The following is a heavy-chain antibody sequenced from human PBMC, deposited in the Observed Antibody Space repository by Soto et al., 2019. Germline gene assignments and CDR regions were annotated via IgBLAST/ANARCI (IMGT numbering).Heavy chain of an antibody. CDR1: GYTFTSYG. CDR2: ISAYNGNT. J-gene: IGHJ6*02. CDR3: AREALLRLYYYYGMDV. V-gene: IGHV1-18*01. D-gene: IGHD1-26*01. Sequence: QVQLVQSGAEVKKPGASVKVSCKASGYTFTSYGISWVRQAPGQGLEWMGWISAYNGNTNYAQKLQGRVTMTTDTSTSTAYMELMSLRYDDTAVYYCAREALLRLYYYYGMDVWGQGTTVTVSS.